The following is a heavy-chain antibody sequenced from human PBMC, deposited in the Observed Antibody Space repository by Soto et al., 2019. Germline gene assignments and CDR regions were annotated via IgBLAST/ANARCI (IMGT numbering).Heavy chain of an antibody. Sequence: EVQLLQSGGDLVQPGGSLRVSCVASGFSFSNFAMSWDRQAPGKGLEWVSGIRGSGAESHYADSVRGRFTISRDNSKNTVYLEMHSLNVGDTAVYYCARSEGADGVVWFDTWGQGTLVTVSS. CDR3: ARSEGADGVVWFDT. J-gene: IGHJ5*02. CDR2: IRGSGAES. V-gene: IGHV3-23*01. D-gene: IGHD1-26*01. CDR1: GFSFSNFA.